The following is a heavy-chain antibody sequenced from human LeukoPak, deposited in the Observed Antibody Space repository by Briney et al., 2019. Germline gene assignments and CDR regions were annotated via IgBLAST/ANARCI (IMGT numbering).Heavy chain of an antibody. CDR3: ARHDIVVVVAAADY. CDR1: GYSFTSYW. CDR2: IDPSDSYT. V-gene: IGHV5-10-1*01. Sequence: GESLKISCQGSGYSFTSYWISWVRQMPGKGLEWMGRIDPSDSYTNYSPSFQGHVTISADKSISTAYLHWSSLKASDTAMYYCARHDIVVVVAAADYWGQGTLVSVSS. J-gene: IGHJ4*02. D-gene: IGHD2-15*01.